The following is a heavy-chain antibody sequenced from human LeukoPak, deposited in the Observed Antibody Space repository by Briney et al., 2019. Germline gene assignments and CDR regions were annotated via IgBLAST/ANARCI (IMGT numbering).Heavy chain of an antibody. V-gene: IGHV3-15*01. J-gene: IGHJ4*02. CDR3: TTGRGNSGY. D-gene: IGHD4-23*01. Sequence: PGGSLRLSCAVSGLTFSNAWMSWVRQAPGKGLEWVGRIKSTTVDATPEYAAPVKGRFTISRDDSKNTVYLQMNSLKTEDTAVYYCTTGRGNSGYWGQGSLVTVSA. CDR1: GLTFSNAW. CDR2: IKSTTVDATP.